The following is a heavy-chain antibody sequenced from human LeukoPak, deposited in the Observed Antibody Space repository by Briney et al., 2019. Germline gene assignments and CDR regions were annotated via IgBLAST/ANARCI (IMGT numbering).Heavy chain of an antibody. V-gene: IGHV4-59*08. CDR3: ARRHLRQWLVASAFDI. CDR1: GGSISSYY. Sequence: SETLSLTCTVSGGSISSYYWSWIRQPPGKGLEWIGYIYYSGSTNYNPSLKSRVTISVDTSKNQFSLKLSSVTAADTAVYYCARRHLRQWLVASAFDIWGQGTMVTVSS. J-gene: IGHJ3*02. CDR2: IYYSGST. D-gene: IGHD6-19*01.